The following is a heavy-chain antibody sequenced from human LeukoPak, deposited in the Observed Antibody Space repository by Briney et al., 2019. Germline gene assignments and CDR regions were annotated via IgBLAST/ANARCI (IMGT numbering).Heavy chain of an antibody. J-gene: IGHJ4*02. V-gene: IGHV4-31*03. CDR2: IHFSGTI. Sequence: SETLSLTCTVSGASISGTSYYWTWTRHHPGEGLEWLGFIHFSGTIYYNPSLSRRLIISAGTSKNQMSLKLSSVTAADTAVYYCAAGGDTAKGGKYWGQGTQVTVSS. CDR3: AAGGDTAKGGKY. D-gene: IGHD5-18*01. CDR1: GASISGTSYY.